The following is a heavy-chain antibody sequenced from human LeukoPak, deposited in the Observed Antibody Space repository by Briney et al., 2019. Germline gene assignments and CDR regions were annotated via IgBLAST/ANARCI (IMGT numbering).Heavy chain of an antibody. V-gene: IGHV1-18*01. Sequence: ASVKVSCKASGYNFNSYGISWVRQTPGQGLEWMGRISVHNGNTNYAQKLQGRVIMTTDTSTSTAYMELRSLRSDDTAVYYCARDYYDILTGYYNFDYWGQGTLVTVSS. J-gene: IGHJ4*02. CDR3: ARDYYDILTGYYNFDY. D-gene: IGHD3-9*01. CDR1: GYNFNSYG. CDR2: ISVHNGNT.